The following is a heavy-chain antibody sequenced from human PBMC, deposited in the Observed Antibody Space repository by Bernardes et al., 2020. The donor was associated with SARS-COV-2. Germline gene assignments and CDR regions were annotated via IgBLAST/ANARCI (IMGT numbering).Heavy chain of an antibody. Sequence: GWSLSLSCAGSGFGLSDALLSWVRQAPGKGLEWVGHIKREGDGETTDYCAPVKGRFTLSRDDSKNTLYLQMNSLKTEDTAVYYCTTSIDYYDSSAYYHDDSDIWGQGTMVTVSS. CDR1: GFGLSDAL. CDR2: IKREGDGETT. D-gene: IGHD3-22*01. V-gene: IGHV3-15*01. CDR3: TTSIDYYDSSAYYHDDSDI. J-gene: IGHJ3*02.